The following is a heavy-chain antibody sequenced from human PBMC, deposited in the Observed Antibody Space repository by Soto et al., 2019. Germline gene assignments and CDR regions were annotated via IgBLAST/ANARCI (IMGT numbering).Heavy chain of an antibody. V-gene: IGHV4-39*01. D-gene: IGHD3-16*02. CDR1: GGSIISSSYY. J-gene: IGHJ6*02. CDR2: IYYSGST. Sequence: SETLSLTCTVSGGSIISSSYYWVWIRQPPGKGLEWIGSIYYSGSTYYNPSLKSRVTISVDTSKNQFSLKLSSVTAADTAVYYCARSATYYDYVWGSYRTYYYGMDVWGQGTTVTVSS. CDR3: ARSATYYDYVWGSYRTYYYGMDV.